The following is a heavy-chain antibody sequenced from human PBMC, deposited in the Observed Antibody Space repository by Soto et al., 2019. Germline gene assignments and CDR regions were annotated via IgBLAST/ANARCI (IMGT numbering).Heavy chain of an antibody. D-gene: IGHD2-21*02. CDR1: GFTFSTYS. CDR2: ISSSSSTI. V-gene: IGHV3-48*01. CDR3: ARAGVDCGGDCY. Sequence: EVQLVESGGGLVQPGGSLRLSCAASGFTFSTYSMNWVRQAPGKGLEWVSYISSSSSTIYYADSVKGRFTISRDDAKNAVYLQINSLRAEDTAVYYCARAGVDCGGDCYWGQGTLVTVSS. J-gene: IGHJ4*02.